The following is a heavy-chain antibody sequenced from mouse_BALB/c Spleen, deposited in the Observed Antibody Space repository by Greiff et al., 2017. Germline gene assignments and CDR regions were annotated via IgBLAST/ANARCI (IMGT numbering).Heavy chain of an antibody. Sequence: QVQLQQSGAELVKPGASVKMSCKASGYTFTSYGMHWVKQRPGQGLEWIGYINTSTGYTEYNQKFKDKATLTADKSSSTAYMQLSSLTSDDSAVYYCARGDDGYYRFAYWGQGTLVTVSA. CDR1: GYTFTSYG. J-gene: IGHJ3*01. D-gene: IGHD2-3*01. V-gene: IGHV1-4*01. CDR3: ARGDDGYYRFAY. CDR2: INTSTGYT.